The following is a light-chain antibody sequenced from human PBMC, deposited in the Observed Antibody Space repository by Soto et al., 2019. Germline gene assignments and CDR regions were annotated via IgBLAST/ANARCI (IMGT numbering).Light chain of an antibody. Sequence: MTQSPATLSVSPGERATLSCRASQSVSSNLAWYQQKPGKAPKLLIYAASTLQSGVPSRFSGSGSGTDFTLTISCLQSEDFATYYCQQYYSYPPITFGKGTRLEIK. J-gene: IGKJ5*01. CDR1: QSVSSN. CDR3: QQYYSYPPIT. V-gene: IGKV1-8*01. CDR2: AAS.